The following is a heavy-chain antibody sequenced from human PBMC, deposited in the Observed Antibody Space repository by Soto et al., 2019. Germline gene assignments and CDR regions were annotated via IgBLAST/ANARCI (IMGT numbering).Heavy chain of an antibody. CDR3: ARDPGTGAALRAYHFDY. J-gene: IGHJ4*02. Sequence: ASVKVSCKASRYSFTTYALHWVRQAPGQRLEWMGWINARNGDTKYSEKFQGRVTITRDTSANTAYMELSSLRSEDTSVYYCARDPGTGAALRAYHFDYWGQGTLVTVSS. V-gene: IGHV1-3*01. D-gene: IGHD1-1*01. CDR1: RYSFTTYA. CDR2: INARNGDT.